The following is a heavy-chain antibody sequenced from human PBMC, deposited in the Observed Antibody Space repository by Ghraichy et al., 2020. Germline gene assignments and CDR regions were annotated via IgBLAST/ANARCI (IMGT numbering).Heavy chain of an antibody. V-gene: IGHV1-8*01. CDR3: ARGGHRLRRSYYGMDV. CDR2: MNPNSGNT. CDR1: GYTFTSYD. Sequence: ASVKVSCKASGYTFTSYDINWVRQATGQGLEWMGWMNPNSGNTGYAQKFQGRVTMTRNTSISTAYMELSSLRSEDTAVYYCARGGHRLRRSYYGMDVWGQGTTVTVSS. D-gene: IGHD4-17*01. J-gene: IGHJ6*02.